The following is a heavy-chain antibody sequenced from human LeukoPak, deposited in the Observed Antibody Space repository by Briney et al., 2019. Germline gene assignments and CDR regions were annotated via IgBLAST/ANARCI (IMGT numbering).Heavy chain of an antibody. V-gene: IGHV1-18*01. Sequence: ASVKVSCEASGYTFTSYGVSWVRQAPGQGLEWMGWIGTHNGNTNYAQKFQGRVIMTTDTSTSTAYMELMSLRSDDTAVFYCARDGSGGGGYFDYWGQGTLVIVSS. CDR1: GYTFTSYG. J-gene: IGHJ4*02. CDR3: ARDGSGGGGYFDY. CDR2: IGTHNGNT. D-gene: IGHD6-19*01.